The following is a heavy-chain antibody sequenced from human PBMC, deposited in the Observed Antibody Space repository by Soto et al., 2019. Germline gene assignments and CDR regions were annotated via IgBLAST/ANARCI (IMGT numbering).Heavy chain of an antibody. V-gene: IGHV3-53*01. CDR1: GFSVSGNY. CDR2: IHSGGDT. CDR3: AGSTNYYLYYFDY. D-gene: IGHD3-22*01. Sequence: GGSLRLSXAASGFSVSGNYMSWVRQAPGKGPEWISVIHSGGDTNYADSVKGRFTISRDKSKNTLYLQMSSLRAEDTAVYYCAGSTNYYLYYFDYWGQGTLVTVSS. J-gene: IGHJ4*02.